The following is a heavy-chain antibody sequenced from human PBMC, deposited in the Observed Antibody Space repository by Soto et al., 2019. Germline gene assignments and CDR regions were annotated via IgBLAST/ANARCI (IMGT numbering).Heavy chain of an antibody. CDR1: GGSISSYY. J-gene: IGHJ6*02. Sequence: QVQLQESGPGLVKPSETLSLTCTVSGGSISSYYWSWIRQPPGKGLEWIGYIYYSGSTNYNPSLKRRVTISVDTSKNQFSLKLSSVTAADTAVYYCAREVRGGYYGMDVWGQGTTVTVSS. CDR3: AREVRGGYYGMDV. D-gene: IGHD3-10*01. CDR2: IYYSGST. V-gene: IGHV4-59*01.